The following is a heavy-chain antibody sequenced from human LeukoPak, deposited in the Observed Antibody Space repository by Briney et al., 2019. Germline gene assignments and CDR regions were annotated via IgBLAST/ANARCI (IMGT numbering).Heavy chain of an antibody. CDR2: ITWDGGST. CDR1: GFTFGEYG. Sequence: GGSLRLSCVGSGFTFGEYGMHWVRQVPGKGLEWVSHITWDGGSTYYAGSVKGRFTISRDNSKNSLYLQMSSLTAEDTAVYYCAKDNVKVTTIRRVPHYMDVWGKGATVTISS. CDR3: AKDNVKVTTIRRVPHYMDV. D-gene: IGHD5-12*01. V-gene: IGHV3-43D*03. J-gene: IGHJ6*03.